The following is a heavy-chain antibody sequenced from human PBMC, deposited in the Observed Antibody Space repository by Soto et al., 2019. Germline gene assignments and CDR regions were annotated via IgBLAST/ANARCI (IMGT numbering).Heavy chain of an antibody. CDR1: GYTFTAYY. CDR3: ARNMDYYYGPGSGNGHGF. CDR2: INPKFGDT. V-gene: IGHV1-2*02. J-gene: IGHJ6*02. D-gene: IGHD3-10*01. Sequence: QVQLVQSGAEVKEPGDSVRVSCEASGYTFTAYYIHWVRQAPGQGLEWMGWINPKFGDTTYAQDFQGRVSMTRDMSIGTVCLELSRLTSDDTAIYYCARNMDYYYGPGSGNGHGFWGQGTTVTVFS.